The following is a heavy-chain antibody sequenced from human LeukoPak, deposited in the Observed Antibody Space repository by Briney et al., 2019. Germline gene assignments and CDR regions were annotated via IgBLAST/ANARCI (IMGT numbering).Heavy chain of an antibody. V-gene: IGHV3-48*04. CDR3: AREGISSSDPFDY. CDR2: ISSSGRTI. Sequence: PGGSLRLSCAASGFTFSSYWMSWVRQAPGKGLEWVSYISSSGRTIYYADSVKGRFTISRDNAKNSLYLQMNSLRAEDTAVYYCAREGISSSDPFDYWGQGTLVTVSS. CDR1: GFTFSSYW. D-gene: IGHD2-15*01. J-gene: IGHJ4*02.